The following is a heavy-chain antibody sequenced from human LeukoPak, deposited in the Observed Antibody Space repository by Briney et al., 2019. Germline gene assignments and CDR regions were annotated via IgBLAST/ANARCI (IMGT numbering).Heavy chain of an antibody. V-gene: IGHV3-23*01. CDR3: AKMPLSGTYWGLDD. D-gene: IGHD1-26*01. J-gene: IGHJ4*02. Sequence: GRSLRLSCVASGFTFSTYSMSWVRQAPGKGLEWVSAIGGGDGATYYTESVKGRFTISRDDAKNTVYLQINNLRAEDTALYYCAKMPLSGTYWGLDDWGQGTLVTVSS. CDR2: IGGGDGAT. CDR1: GFTFSTYS.